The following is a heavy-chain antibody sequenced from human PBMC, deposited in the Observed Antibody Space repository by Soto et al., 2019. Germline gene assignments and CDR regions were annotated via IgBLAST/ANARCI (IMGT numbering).Heavy chain of an antibody. V-gene: IGHV3-7*03. CDR3: AKVFRSGSSSSAGRDY. J-gene: IGHJ4*02. CDR2: IKQDGSEK. D-gene: IGHD6-6*01. CDR1: GFTFSNYW. Sequence: HPGGSLRLSCAASGFTFSNYWMSWVRQAPGKGLEWVANIKQDGSEKYYVDSVKGRFTISRDNSKNTLYLQMNSLRAEDTAVYYCAKVFRSGSSSSAGRDYWGQGTLVTVSS.